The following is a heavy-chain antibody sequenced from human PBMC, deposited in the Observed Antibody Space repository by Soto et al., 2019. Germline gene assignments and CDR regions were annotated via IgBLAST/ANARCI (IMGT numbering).Heavy chain of an antibody. CDR2: ISYDGSNK. Sequence: PGWSLRLSCAASGFTFSGYAMNWVRRAPGKGLEWVALISYDGSNKYYADSVRGRFTISRDSSTNTLFLQMNSLRAADTAVYYCGRCTSTSCHLGSDYWGQGTLVTVSS. J-gene: IGHJ4*02. D-gene: IGHD2-2*01. V-gene: IGHV3-30-3*01. CDR1: GFTFSGYA. CDR3: GRCTSTSCHLGSDY.